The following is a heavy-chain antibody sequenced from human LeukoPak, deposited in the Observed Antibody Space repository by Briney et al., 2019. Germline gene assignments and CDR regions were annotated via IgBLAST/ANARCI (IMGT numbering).Heavy chain of an antibody. CDR1: GFIFSSYA. J-gene: IGHJ4*02. D-gene: IGHD2-15*01. CDR2: IRGNGGST. V-gene: IGHV3-64*01. CDR3: ARGDRDSFMSSFDY. Sequence: GESLRLSCAASGFIFSSYAMHWVRQAPGKGLEFVSVIRGNGGSTYYANSVKGRFTISRDNSKNTLYLQMGSLRAEDMAVYYCARGDRDSFMSSFDYWGQGTLVTVSS.